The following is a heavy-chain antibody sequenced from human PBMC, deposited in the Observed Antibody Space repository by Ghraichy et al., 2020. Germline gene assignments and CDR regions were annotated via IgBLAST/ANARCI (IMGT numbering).Heavy chain of an antibody. V-gene: IGHV3-21*01. Sequence: GGSLRLSCAASGFTFSSYSMNWVRQAPGKGLEWVSSISSSSSYIYYADSVKGRFTISRDNAKNSLYLQMNSLRAEDTAVYYCARGWGAYYDSTIDPFDYWGQGTLVTVSS. J-gene: IGHJ4*02. CDR2: ISSSSSYI. D-gene: IGHD3-22*01. CDR3: ARGWGAYYDSTIDPFDY. CDR1: GFTFSSYS.